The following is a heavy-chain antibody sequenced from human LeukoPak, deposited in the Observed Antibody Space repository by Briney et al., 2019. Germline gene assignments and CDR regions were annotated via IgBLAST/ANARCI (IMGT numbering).Heavy chain of an antibody. J-gene: IGHJ4*02. CDR3: AGTGSDY. V-gene: IGHV3-21*01. CDR2: ISSSSYI. Sequence: GGSLRLSCAASGFTFSSYEMNWVRQAPGKGLEWVSSISSSSYIYYADSVKGRFTISRDNAKNSLYLQMNSLRAEDTAVFYCAGTGSDYWGQGTLVTVSS. D-gene: IGHD3/OR15-3a*01. CDR1: GFTFSSYE.